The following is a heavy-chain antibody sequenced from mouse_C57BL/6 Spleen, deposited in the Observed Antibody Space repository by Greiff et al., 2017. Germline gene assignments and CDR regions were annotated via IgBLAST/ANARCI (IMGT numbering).Heavy chain of an antibody. Sequence: EVQLQESGPGLAQPSQTLSLTCSVTGYSITSDYWNLIRTFPGNKLEYMGYICYSGNTDYNPSLKSRISLTRTTYKNQYYLELNSVTTEDTATYYCARYGADSYYFDYWGQGTTLTVSS. CDR3: ARYGADSYYFDY. D-gene: IGHD6-1*01. CDR1: GYSITSDY. V-gene: IGHV3-8*01. J-gene: IGHJ2*01. CDR2: ICYSGNT.